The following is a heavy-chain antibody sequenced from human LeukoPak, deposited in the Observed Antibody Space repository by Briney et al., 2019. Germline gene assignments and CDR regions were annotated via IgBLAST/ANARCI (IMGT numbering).Heavy chain of an antibody. Sequence: GTSVKVSCKASGXTFTSSAMQWVRQARGQRLEWIGWIVVGSGNTNYAQKFQERVTITRDMSTSTAYMELSSLRSEDTAVYYCAAGTPNIVAHDAFDIWGQGTMVTVSS. V-gene: IGHV1-58*02. D-gene: IGHD5-12*01. J-gene: IGHJ3*02. CDR3: AAGTPNIVAHDAFDI. CDR1: GXTFTSSA. CDR2: IVVGSGNT.